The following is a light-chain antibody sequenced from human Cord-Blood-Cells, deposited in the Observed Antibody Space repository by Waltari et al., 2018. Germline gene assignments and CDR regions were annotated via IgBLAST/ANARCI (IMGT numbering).Light chain of an antibody. V-gene: IGLV2-23*01. CDR2: EGS. Sequence: QSALTQPASVSGSPGQSLTISCTGTSRDVGRYNLVPWYQQHPGTAPKRMIYEGSKRPSGVSNRFSGSKSGDTASLTISGLQAEDEADYYCCSYAGSSTVVFGGGTKLTVL. CDR1: SRDVGRYNL. J-gene: IGLJ2*01. CDR3: CSYAGSSTVV.